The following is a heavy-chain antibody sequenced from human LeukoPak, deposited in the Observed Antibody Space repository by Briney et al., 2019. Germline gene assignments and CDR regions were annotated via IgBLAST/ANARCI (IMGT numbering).Heavy chain of an antibody. CDR3: ARAQHSGYERYQYRFDY. D-gene: IGHD5-12*01. J-gene: IGHJ4*02. CDR1: GFTFSSYW. V-gene: IGHV3-74*01. CDR2: INSDGSST. Sequence: PGGSLRLSCAASGFTFSSYWMHWVRQAPGKGLVWVSRINSDGSSTNYADSVKGRFTISRDNAKNTLYLQMNSLRAEDTAVYYCARAQHSGYERYQYRFDYWGQGTLVTVSS.